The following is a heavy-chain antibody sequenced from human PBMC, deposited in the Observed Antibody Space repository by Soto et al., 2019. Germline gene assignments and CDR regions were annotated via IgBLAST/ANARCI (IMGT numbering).Heavy chain of an antibody. Sequence: VASVKVSCKASGYTFTSDYMHWVRQAPGQGLEWMGIINPSGGSTGYAQKFQGRVTMTSDTSTSTVYMELSSLRSEDTAVYYCARDFSRLGVVPFGMDVCGQGTTVTVSS. V-gene: IGHV1-46*01. D-gene: IGHD3-3*01. CDR2: INPSGGST. J-gene: IGHJ6*02. CDR3: ARDFSRLGVVPFGMDV. CDR1: GYTFTSDY.